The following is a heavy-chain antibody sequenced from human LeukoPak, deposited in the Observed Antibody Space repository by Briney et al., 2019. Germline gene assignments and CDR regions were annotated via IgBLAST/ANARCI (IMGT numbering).Heavy chain of an antibody. J-gene: IGHJ4*02. Sequence: GGSLRLSWAASGFTFSSYAMSWVRQAPGKGLEWVSAISGSGGSTYYADSVKGRFTISRDNSKNTLYLQMNSLRAEDTAVYYCAKGDDIVVVVAALDYWGQGTLVTVSS. CDR1: GFTFSSYA. CDR2: ISGSGGST. V-gene: IGHV3-23*01. D-gene: IGHD2-15*01. CDR3: AKGDDIVVVVAALDY.